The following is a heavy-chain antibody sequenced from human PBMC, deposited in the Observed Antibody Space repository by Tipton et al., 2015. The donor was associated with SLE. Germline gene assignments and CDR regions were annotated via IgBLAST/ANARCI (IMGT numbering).Heavy chain of an antibody. CDR1: GFSLSTSL. Sequence: SLRLSCAASGFSLSTSLIHWVRQAPGKGLEWVALLSSAGSKAYYRDSVKGRFTISRDNSKNTLYLQMDSLTTEDTATYYCARAAGTIPEVINYHFDSWGQGTLVTVSS. V-gene: IGHV3-30*04. CDR3: ARAAGTIPEVINYHFDS. J-gene: IGHJ4*02. CDR2: LSSAGSKA. D-gene: IGHD1-14*01.